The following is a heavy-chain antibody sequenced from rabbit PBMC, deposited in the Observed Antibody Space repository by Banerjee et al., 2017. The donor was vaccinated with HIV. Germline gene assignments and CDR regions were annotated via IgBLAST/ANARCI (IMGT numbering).Heavy chain of an antibody. CDR3: ARDYGSGTTYDGAFDP. V-gene: IGHV1S40*01. D-gene: IGHD7-1*01. CDR1: GFSFNNNYY. J-gene: IGHJ2*01. CDR2: IYTGSGTT. Sequence: QSLEDSGGDLVKPGASLTLTCTASGFSFNNNYYMCWVRQAPVKGLEWIGCIYTGSGTTYYASGAKGRFTISKTASTTVTLQMTSLTAADTAAYFCARDYGSGTTYDGAFDPWGPGTHVTV.